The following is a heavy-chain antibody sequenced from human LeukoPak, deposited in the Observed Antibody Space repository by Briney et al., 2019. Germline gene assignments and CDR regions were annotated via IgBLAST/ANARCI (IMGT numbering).Heavy chain of an antibody. V-gene: IGHV1-46*01. CDR2: INPSGGST. CDR3: AREGGVGAPFDY. CDR1: GYTFTSYY. D-gene: IGHD1-26*01. J-gene: IGHJ4*02. Sequence: GASVKVSCKASGYTFTSYYMHWVRQAPGQGLEWMGIINPSGGSTSYAQKFQGRVTMTRDMSTSTVYMELSSLRSEDTAVYYCAREGGVGAPFDYWGQGTLVTVSS.